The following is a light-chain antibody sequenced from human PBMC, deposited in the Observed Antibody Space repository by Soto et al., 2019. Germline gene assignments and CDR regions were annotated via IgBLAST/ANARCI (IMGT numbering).Light chain of an antibody. V-gene: IGKV3-20*01. CDR3: QQYARPPFA. CDR2: GAS. CDR1: QSVSSSY. J-gene: IGKJ2*01. Sequence: EIVLTQSPVTLSLSPGERATLSCRASQSVSSSYLAWYQQRPGQAPRLLIYGASNRATGIPDRFSGSGSGTDFTLTISRLEPEDFAVYYCQQYARPPFAFGQGTKVDIK.